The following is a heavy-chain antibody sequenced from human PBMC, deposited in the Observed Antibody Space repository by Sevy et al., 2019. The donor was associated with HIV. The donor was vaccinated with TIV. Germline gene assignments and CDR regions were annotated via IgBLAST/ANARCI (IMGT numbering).Heavy chain of an antibody. V-gene: IGHV4-34*01. D-gene: IGHD2-15*01. CDR3: AKDGGGTILGQWLQSLYYFDY. CDR1: GESFSGYY. CDR2: INHSGST. Sequence: SETLSLTCAVYGESFSGYYWSWIRQPPGKGLEWIGEINHSGSTNYTPSLKGRVTVSVDMSKNQFSLKLSSVTAADTAVYYCAKDGGGTILGQWLQSLYYFDYWGQGTLVTVSS. J-gene: IGHJ4*02.